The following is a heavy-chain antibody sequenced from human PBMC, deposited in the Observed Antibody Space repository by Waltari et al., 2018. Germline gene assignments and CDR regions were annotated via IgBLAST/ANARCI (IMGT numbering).Heavy chain of an antibody. J-gene: IGHJ6*02. Sequence: QVQLQESGPGLVKPSQTLSLTCTVSGGSISSGSYYWSWIRQPAGKGLEWIGYIDTSGSTNYPPSLKSRVTISVDTSKNQFSLKLSSVTAADTAVYYCATHSGYDSYGMDVWGQGTTVTVSS. CDR3: ATHSGYDSYGMDV. CDR2: IDTSGST. CDR1: GGSISSGSYY. D-gene: IGHD5-12*01. V-gene: IGHV4-61*09.